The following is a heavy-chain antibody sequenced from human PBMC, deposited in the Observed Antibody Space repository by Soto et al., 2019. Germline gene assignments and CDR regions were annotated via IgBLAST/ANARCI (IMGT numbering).Heavy chain of an antibody. CDR1: GGSIGSGGYY. CDR3: ARVVDVVVAATPYYFDY. J-gene: IGHJ4*02. D-gene: IGHD2-15*01. V-gene: IGHV4-31*03. Sequence: SETLSLTCTVSGGSIGSGGYYWSWIRQHPGKGLEWIGYIYYSGSTYYNPSLKSRVTISVDTSKNQFSLKLSSVTAADTAVYYCARVVDVVVAATPYYFDYWGQGTLVTVSS. CDR2: IYYSGST.